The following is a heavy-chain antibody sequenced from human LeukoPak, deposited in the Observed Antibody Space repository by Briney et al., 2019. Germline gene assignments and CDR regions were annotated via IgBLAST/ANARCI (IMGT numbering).Heavy chain of an antibody. CDR2: MAKDGSNE. CDR1: GFTFSSYV. CDR3: AREYDSNWYYFDF. D-gene: IGHD6-13*01. V-gene: IGHV3-30*09. Sequence: GRSLRLSCAASGFTFSSYVMHWDRQAPGKGLEWVAVMAKDGSNEHYADSVKGRFAISRDNSKNTLYLQMNNLRPNDTAVYFCAREYDSNWYYFDFWGQGTLVTVSS. J-gene: IGHJ4*02.